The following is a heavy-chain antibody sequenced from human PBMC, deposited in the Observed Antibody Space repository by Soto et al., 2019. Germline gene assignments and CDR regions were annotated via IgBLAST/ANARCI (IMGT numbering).Heavy chain of an antibody. J-gene: IGHJ4*02. Sequence: NPSETLSLTCVVSGASISSGDYAWNWVRQPPGKGLEWLGYIYNNGGSYYNPSLKSRVTISLDRSQNHFSLRLNSVTAADTALYFCARGDKNNDYYFDHWGQGTLVTVSS. CDR2: IYNNGGS. V-gene: IGHV4-30-2*01. CDR1: GASISSGDYA. D-gene: IGHD3-16*01. CDR3: ARGDKNNDYYFDH.